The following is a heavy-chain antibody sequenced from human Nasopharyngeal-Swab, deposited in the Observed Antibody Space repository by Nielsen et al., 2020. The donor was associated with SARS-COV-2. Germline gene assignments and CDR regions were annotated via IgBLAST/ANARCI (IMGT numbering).Heavy chain of an antibody. CDR2: ISSSASTK. Sequence: GGSLRLSCAASGFTFSDYYMSWIRQAPGKGLEWVSPISSSASTKKYADSVKGRFTISRDNAKNSLYLQMNSLRGEDTAVYYRARDRKGYTYGSDSFDFWGQGTMVTVSS. J-gene: IGHJ3*01. CDR3: ARDRKGYTYGSDSFDF. CDR1: GFTFSDYY. D-gene: IGHD5-18*01. V-gene: IGHV3-11*04.